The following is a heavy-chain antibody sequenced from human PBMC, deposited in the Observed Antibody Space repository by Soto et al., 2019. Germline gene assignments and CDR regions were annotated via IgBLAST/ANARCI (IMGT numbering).Heavy chain of an antibody. CDR1: GFTFSSST. D-gene: IGHD3-10*01. V-gene: IGHV3-21*06. CDR3: ARDIGEMSAV. CDR2: ISSSSSYI. J-gene: IGHJ4*02. Sequence: SLRLSCTGSGFTFSSSTMTWVRQGPGKGLEWVSSISSSSSYIYFADSLKGRFTISRDNAKNSLYLQMNSLRAEDTAVYYCARDIGEMSAVWGQGTQVTVSS.